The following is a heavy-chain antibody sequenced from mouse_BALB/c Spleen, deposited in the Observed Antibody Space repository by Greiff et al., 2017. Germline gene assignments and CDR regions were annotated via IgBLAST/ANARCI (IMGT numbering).Heavy chain of an antibody. CDR2: ISYSGST. D-gene: IGHD1-1*01. CDR1: GYSITSDYA. Sequence: EVKLMESGPGLVKPSQSLSLTCTVTGYSITSDYAWNWIRQFPGNKLEWMGYISYSGSTSYNPSLKSRISITRDTSKNQFFLQLNSVTTEDTATYYCALNYYGSSSWFAYWGQGTLVTVSA. CDR3: ALNYYGSSSWFAY. J-gene: IGHJ3*01. V-gene: IGHV3-2*02.